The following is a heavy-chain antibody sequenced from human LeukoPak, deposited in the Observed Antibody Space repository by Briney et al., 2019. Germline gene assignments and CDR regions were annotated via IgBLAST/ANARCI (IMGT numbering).Heavy chain of an antibody. D-gene: IGHD3-10*01. CDR3: ARAQGLYGSGTDNWFDP. Sequence: PSETLSLTCTVSGGSISSSSYYWGWIRQPPGKGLEWIGSIYYSGSTYYSPSLKSRVTISVDTSKNQFSLKLRSVTAADTAVYYCARAQGLYGSGTDNWFDPWGQGTLVTVSS. CDR2: IYYSGST. V-gene: IGHV4-39*01. CDR1: GGSISSSSYY. J-gene: IGHJ5*02.